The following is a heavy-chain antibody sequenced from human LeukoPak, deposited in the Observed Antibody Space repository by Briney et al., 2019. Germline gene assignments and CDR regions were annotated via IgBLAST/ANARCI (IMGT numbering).Heavy chain of an antibody. CDR2: IIPIFGTA. CDR3: AREKNFLSDTTGSDVFDV. V-gene: IGHV1-69*13. Sequence: ASVKVSCKASGGTFSSYAISWVRQAPGQGLEWMGGIIPIFGTANYAQKFQGRVTITADESTNTAYMELSSLKSDDTAVYYCAREKNFLSDTTGSDVFDVWGQGTVVTVSS. CDR1: GGTFSSYA. J-gene: IGHJ3*01. D-gene: IGHD1-1*01.